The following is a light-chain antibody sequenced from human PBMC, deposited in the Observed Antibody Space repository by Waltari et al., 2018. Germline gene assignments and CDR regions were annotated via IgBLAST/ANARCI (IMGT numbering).Light chain of an antibody. CDR2: EAT. J-gene: IGLJ2*01. CDR3: CSYAGGSRVI. Sequence: QSALTQPASLSGSPGQSITISCDGTKNDIGTYNFVSWFQQFPGQAPKLIVSEATKRPSGVSYRFSGSKSGNTASLTISGLQAEDEADYYCCSYAGGSRVIFGGGTKLTVL. CDR1: KNDIGTYNF. V-gene: IGLV2-23*01.